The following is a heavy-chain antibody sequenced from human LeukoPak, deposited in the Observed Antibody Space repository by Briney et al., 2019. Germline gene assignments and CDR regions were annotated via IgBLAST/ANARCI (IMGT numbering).Heavy chain of an antibody. Sequence: GGSLRLSCAASGFTFSSYAMSWVRQAPGKGLEWVSAISGSGGSTYYADSVKGRFTASRDNSKNTLYLQMNSLRAKDTAVCYCAKADSYGPHFDYWGQGTLVTVSS. D-gene: IGHD5-18*01. CDR1: GFTFSSYA. V-gene: IGHV3-23*01. J-gene: IGHJ4*02. CDR2: ISGSGGST. CDR3: AKADSYGPHFDY.